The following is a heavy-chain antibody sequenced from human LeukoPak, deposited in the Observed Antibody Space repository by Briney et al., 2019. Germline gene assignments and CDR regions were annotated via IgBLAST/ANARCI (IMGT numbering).Heavy chain of an antibody. D-gene: IGHD4-17*01. CDR1: GYTFTSYD. CDR2: ISPNSGGT. V-gene: IGHV1-2*02. Sequence: ASVKVSCKASGYTFTSYDINWVRQAPGQGLEWMGWISPNSGGTNYPQKFQGRVTMTRDTSITTAYMELSRLRSDDTAVYYCARSDYGDYADFDYWGQGTLVTVSS. CDR3: ARSDYGDYADFDY. J-gene: IGHJ4*02.